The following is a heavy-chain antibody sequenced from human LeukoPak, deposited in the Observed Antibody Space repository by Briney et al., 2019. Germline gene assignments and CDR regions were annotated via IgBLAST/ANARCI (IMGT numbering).Heavy chain of an antibody. CDR3: ASLYYYDSSGPFR. J-gene: IGHJ4*02. CDR2: IYYRGST. V-gene: IGHV4-39*01. Sequence: SETLSLTCTVSGGSISSSSYYWGWIRQPPGKGLEWIGYIYYRGSTYYNPSLKSRVTISVDTSKNQFSLKLSSVTAADTAVYYCASLYYYDSSGPFRWGQGTLVTVSS. CDR1: GGSISSSSYY. D-gene: IGHD3-22*01.